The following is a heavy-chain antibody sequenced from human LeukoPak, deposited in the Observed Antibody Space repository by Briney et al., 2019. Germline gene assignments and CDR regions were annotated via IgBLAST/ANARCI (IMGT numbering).Heavy chain of an antibody. CDR3: VRDKARGSSVGASFDY. D-gene: IGHD1-26*01. Sequence: SVKVSCKASGGTFSSYAISWVRQAPGQGLEWMGGIIPIFGTANYAQKFQGRVTITTDESTSTAYMELSSLRSEDTAVYYCVRDKARGSSVGASFDYWGQGTLVTVSS. V-gene: IGHV1-69*05. CDR2: IIPIFGTA. CDR1: GGTFSSYA. J-gene: IGHJ4*02.